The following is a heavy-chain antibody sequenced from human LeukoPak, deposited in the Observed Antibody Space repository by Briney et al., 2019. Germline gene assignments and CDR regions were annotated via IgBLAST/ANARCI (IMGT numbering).Heavy chain of an antibody. D-gene: IGHD1-1*01. CDR1: GYTFTGYY. Sequence: ASVKVSCKASGYTFTGYYIHWVRQAPGQGLEWMGWINPNSGGTNYAQKFQGRVTMTRDTSISTAYMELSRLRSDDTAVYYCARENDVGGWFDPWGQGTLVTVSS. V-gene: IGHV1-2*02. CDR2: INPNSGGT. J-gene: IGHJ5*02. CDR3: ARENDVGGWFDP.